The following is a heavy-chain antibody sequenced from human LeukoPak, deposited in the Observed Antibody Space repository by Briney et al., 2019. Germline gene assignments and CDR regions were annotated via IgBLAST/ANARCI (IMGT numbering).Heavy chain of an antibody. J-gene: IGHJ4*02. V-gene: IGHV4-39*07. D-gene: IGHD6-13*01. Sequence: PSETLSLTCTVSGGSISTSSYYWGWVRQPPGKGLEWIGNIFHSGSTYYSPSLKSRVTISLDTSRNQFSLKLNSVTAADTAVYYCARDNGIAAAGTPYWGQGTLVTVSS. CDR1: GGSISTSSYY. CDR3: ARDNGIAAAGTPY. CDR2: IFHSGST.